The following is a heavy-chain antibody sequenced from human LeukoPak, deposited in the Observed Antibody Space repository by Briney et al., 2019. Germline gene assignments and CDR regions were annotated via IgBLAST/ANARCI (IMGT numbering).Heavy chain of an antibody. D-gene: IGHD4-17*01. V-gene: IGHV4-61*08. CDR3: ARGGQDYGDYPPYYGMDV. CDR1: GGSISSGDYY. J-gene: IGHJ6*02. Sequence: SETLSLTCTVSGGSISSGDYYWSWIRQPPGKGLEWIGYIYYSGSTNYNPSLKSRVTISVDTSKNQFSLKLSSVTAADTAVYYCARGGQDYGDYPPYYGMDVWGQGTTVTVSS. CDR2: IYYSGST.